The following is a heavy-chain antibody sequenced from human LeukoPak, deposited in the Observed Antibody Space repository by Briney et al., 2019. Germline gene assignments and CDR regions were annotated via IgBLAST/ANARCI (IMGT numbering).Heavy chain of an antibody. CDR1: GFRFDDHG. V-gene: IGHV3-20*04. CDR2: INWNGAST. Sequence: GGSLRLSCEASGFRFDDHGMSWVRQAPGKGLEWVSGINWNGASTGYGDSVKGRFTISRDNAKNSLYLQMNSLRAEDTALYYCAGGDRNGWYFDYWGQGVLVTVSS. J-gene: IGHJ4*02. CDR3: AGGDRNGWYFDY. D-gene: IGHD6-19*01.